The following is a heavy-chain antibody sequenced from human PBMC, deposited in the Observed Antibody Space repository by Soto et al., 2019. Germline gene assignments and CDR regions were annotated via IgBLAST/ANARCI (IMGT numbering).Heavy chain of an antibody. V-gene: IGHV3-30*18. CDR3: AKDVVVGATTGLGDYYYYYGMDV. D-gene: IGHD1-26*01. CDR1: GFTFSSYG. CDR2: ISYDGSNK. J-gene: IGHJ6*02. Sequence: GGSLRLSCAASGFTFSSYGMHWVRQAPGKGLEWVAVISYDGSNKYYADSVKGRFTISRDNSKNTLYLQMNSLRAEDTAVYYCAKDVVVGATTGLGDYYYYYGMDVWGQGTTVTVAS.